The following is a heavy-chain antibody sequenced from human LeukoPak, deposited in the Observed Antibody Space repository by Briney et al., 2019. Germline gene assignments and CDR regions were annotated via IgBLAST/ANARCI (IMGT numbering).Heavy chain of an antibody. Sequence: PSETLSLTCAVSGGPISSGGYSWSWIRQPPGKGLEWIGYIYHSGSTYYNPSLKSRVTISVDRSKNQFSLKLSSVTAADTAVYYCARETYYYDSSGYSYYFDYWGQGTLVTVSS. J-gene: IGHJ4*02. CDR3: ARETYYYDSSGYSYYFDY. D-gene: IGHD3-22*01. CDR1: GGPISSGGYS. CDR2: IYHSGST. V-gene: IGHV4-30-2*01.